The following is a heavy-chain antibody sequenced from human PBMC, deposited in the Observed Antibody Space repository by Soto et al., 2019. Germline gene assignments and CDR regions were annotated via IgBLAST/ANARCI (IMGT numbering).Heavy chain of an antibody. J-gene: IGHJ6*02. CDR1: GFTFSSYG. CDR3: AKGVRYGMDV. CDR2: ISYDGSNK. Sequence: QVQLVESGGGVVQPGRSLRLSCAASGFTFSSYGMHWVRQAPGKGLEWVAVISYDGSNKYYADSVKGRFTISRDNSKNTLYLQMNSLRAEDTALYYCAKGVRYGMDVWGQGTTVTVSS. V-gene: IGHV3-30*18.